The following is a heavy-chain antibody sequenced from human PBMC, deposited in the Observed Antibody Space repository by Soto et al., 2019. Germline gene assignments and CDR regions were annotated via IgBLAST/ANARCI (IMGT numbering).Heavy chain of an antibody. CDR3: ARGAWIAAPYDY. CDR2: INHSGST. V-gene: IGHV4-34*01. CDR1: GGSFSGYY. J-gene: IGHJ4*02. D-gene: IGHD6-6*01. Sequence: QVQLQQWGAGLLKPLETLSLTCAVYGGSFSGYYWSWIRQPPGKGLEWIGEINHSGSTNYNPSLKSRVTISVDTSKNQFSLKLSSVTAADTAVYYCARGAWIAAPYDYWGQGTLVTVSS.